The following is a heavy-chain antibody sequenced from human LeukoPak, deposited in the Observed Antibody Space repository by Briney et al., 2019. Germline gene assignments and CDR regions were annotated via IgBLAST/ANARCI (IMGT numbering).Heavy chain of an antibody. Sequence: SETLSLTCTVSGGSISSYYWSWIRQPPGKGLEWIAYIYYSGSTNYNPSLKSRVTISVDTSRNQFSLKLSSVTAADTAVYYCARDKGQDAFDIWGQGTMVTVSS. CDR3: ARDKGQDAFDI. J-gene: IGHJ3*02. V-gene: IGHV4-59*01. CDR2: IYYSGST. CDR1: GGSISSYY.